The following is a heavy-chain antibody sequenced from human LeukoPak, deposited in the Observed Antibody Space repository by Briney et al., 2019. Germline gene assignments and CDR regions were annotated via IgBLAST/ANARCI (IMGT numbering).Heavy chain of an antibody. CDR2: ISSSSSYI. CDR3: AKAPAAGTIWFDP. J-gene: IGHJ5*02. D-gene: IGHD6-13*01. Sequence: GGSLRLSCAASGFTFSSYSMNWVRQAPGKGLEWVSSISSSSSYIYYADSVKGRFTISRDNSKNTLYLQMNSLRAEDTAVYYCAKAPAAGTIWFDPWGQGTLVTVSS. CDR1: GFTFSSYS. V-gene: IGHV3-21*04.